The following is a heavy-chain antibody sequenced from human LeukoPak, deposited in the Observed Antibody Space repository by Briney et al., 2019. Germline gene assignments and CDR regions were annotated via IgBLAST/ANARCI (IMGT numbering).Heavy chain of an antibody. CDR1: GYTLTELS. J-gene: IGHJ4*02. CDR2: IIPILGIA. D-gene: IGHD3-10*01. CDR3: ASRTSPMVREVNDY. Sequence: SVKVSCKVSGYTLTELSMHWVRQAPGQGLEWLGRIIPILGIANYAQKFQGRVTITADKSTSTAYMELSSLRSEDTAVYYCASRTSPMVREVNDYWGQGTLVTVSS. V-gene: IGHV1-69*02.